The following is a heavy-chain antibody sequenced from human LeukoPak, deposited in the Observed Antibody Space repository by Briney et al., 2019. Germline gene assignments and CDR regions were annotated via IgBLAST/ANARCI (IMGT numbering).Heavy chain of an antibody. V-gene: IGHV3-23*01. J-gene: IGHJ6*02. Sequence: GGSLRLSCAASGFTFSNAWMSWVRQAPGKGLEWVSAISGSGGSTYYADSVKGRFTISRDNSKNTLYLQMNSLRAEDTAVYYCACPITIFGVVAPYGMDVWGQGTTVTVPS. D-gene: IGHD3-3*01. CDR2: ISGSGGST. CDR3: ACPITIFGVVAPYGMDV. CDR1: GFTFSNAW.